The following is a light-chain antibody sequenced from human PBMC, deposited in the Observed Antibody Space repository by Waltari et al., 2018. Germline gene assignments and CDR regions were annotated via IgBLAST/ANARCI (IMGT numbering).Light chain of an antibody. J-gene: IGLJ3*02. CDR1: SSNIGAGHH. V-gene: IGLV1-40*01. Sequence: QSVLTQPPSLSGAPGQRVTISCTGRSSNIGAGHHGHWSQVFPGTAPKLLIYGNNNRPSGVPDRFSGSKSDTSASLAIGGLQAEDEADYYCQSFDIRLSGGVVFGGGTKVTVL. CDR2: GNN. CDR3: QSFDIRLSGGVV.